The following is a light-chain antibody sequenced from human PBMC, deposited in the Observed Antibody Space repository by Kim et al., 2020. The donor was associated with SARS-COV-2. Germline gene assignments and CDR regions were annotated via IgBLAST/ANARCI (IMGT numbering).Light chain of an antibody. J-gene: IGKJ2*01. CDR1: QSGGNSY. V-gene: IGKV3-20*01. CDR3: QQYGDSPYT. Sequence: VNRVPLSGMPIQSGGNSYLAGPQHNPGHDPRHRIYDASSRATGIPDRFSGSGSGTDFTLTISRLEPEDFAVYYCQQYGDSPYTFGQGTKLEI. CDR2: DAS.